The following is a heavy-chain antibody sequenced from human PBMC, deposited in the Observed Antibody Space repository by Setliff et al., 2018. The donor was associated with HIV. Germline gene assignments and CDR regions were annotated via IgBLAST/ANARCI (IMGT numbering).Heavy chain of an antibody. J-gene: IGHJ4*02. CDR3: AKNWGSRGIWGVFDY. Sequence: GSLRLSCAASGFTLNTYAMNWVRQAPGKGLEWVSTISGSGDITFYADSVKGRFTISTDNSKGTLYLQMSSLRAEDTALYYCAKNWGSRGIWGVFDYWGQGTLVTVSS. V-gene: IGHV3-23*01. CDR1: GFTLNTYA. D-gene: IGHD7-27*01. CDR2: ISGSGDIT.